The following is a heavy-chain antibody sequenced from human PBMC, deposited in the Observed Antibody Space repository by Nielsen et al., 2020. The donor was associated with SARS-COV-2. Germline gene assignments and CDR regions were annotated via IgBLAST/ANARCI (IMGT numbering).Heavy chain of an antibody. J-gene: IGHJ5*02. CDR2: LYSAGTT. CDR1: GLSVSDNN. D-gene: IGHD6-13*01. V-gene: IGHV3-53*01. CDR3: AKGDGDSWSPFLYVDP. Sequence: GESLKISCAVSGLSVSDNNMNWVRQAPGKGLEWVSILYSAGTTYYADSVKGRFTISRDNSKNTLHLQASSLRAEDTAVYYCAKGDGDSWSPFLYVDPWGQGTLVTVSS.